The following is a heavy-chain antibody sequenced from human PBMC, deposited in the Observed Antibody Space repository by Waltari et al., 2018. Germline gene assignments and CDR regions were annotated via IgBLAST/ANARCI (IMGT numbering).Heavy chain of an antibody. CDR1: GFTFSNFW. Sequence: EVQLVESGGGLVQPGGSLRLSCTTSGFTFSNFWMHWVRQAPGEGLVGVSLISSGVTTTNYADSVKGRFTISRDNAKNTLYLQMNSLRAEDTAVYYCARGRAGSYVDVWGQGTLVTVSS. J-gene: IGHJ4*02. CDR3: ARGRAGSYVDV. D-gene: IGHD3-10*01. V-gene: IGHV3-74*01. CDR2: ISSGVTTT.